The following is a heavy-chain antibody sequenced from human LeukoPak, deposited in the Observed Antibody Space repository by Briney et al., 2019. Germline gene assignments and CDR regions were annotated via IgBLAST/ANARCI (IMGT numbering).Heavy chain of an antibody. CDR3: ARLLDTVMAFQH. D-gene: IGHD5-18*01. Sequence: TSETLSLTCTVSYDSINNYYWSWIRQPPGKGLEWVGYIYYSGSTDYNPSLKSRVTISVDTSKNQFSLKLSSVTAADTAVYYCARLLDTVMAFQHWGQGTLVTVSS. V-gene: IGHV4-59*01. CDR2: IYYSGST. J-gene: IGHJ1*01. CDR1: YDSINNYY.